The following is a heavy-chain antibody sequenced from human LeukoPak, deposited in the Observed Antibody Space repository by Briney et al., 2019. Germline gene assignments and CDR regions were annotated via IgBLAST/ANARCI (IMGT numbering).Heavy chain of an antibody. V-gene: IGHV4-38-2*02. D-gene: IGHD5-24*01. J-gene: IGHJ4*02. CDR2: IYYSGST. CDR3: ARGRDEYKGGNY. Sequence: KPSETLSLTCTVSGYSISSGYYWGRIRQPPGKGLEWIGSIYYSGSTYYNPSLKSRVTISVDTSKNQFSLKMSSVTAADTAVYYCARGRDEYKGGNYWGQGTLVTVSS. CDR1: GYSISSGYY.